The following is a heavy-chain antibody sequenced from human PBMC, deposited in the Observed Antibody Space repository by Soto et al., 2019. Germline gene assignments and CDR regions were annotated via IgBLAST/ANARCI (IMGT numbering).Heavy chain of an antibody. CDR1: GYSITSSSF. CDR3: ARPRPMFGAVTS. Sequence: SETLSLTCAVSGYSITSSSFWGWIRRPPGKGLDWIGSIYLGGTRYYTPSLSDPVTISVDTSKNAFSLKLSSVTAADTAVYYRARPRPMFGAVTSWGQGARGTASS. J-gene: IGHJ5*02. CDR2: IYLGGTR. D-gene: IGHD3-16*01. V-gene: IGHV4-38-2*01.